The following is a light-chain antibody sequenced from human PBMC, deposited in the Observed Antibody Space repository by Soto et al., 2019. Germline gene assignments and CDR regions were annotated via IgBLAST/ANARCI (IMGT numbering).Light chain of an antibody. Sequence: SALTQPASVSGSPGQSITISCTGTSSDVGSYNLVSWYQQHPGKAPKLMIYEGSKRPSGVSNRFSGSKSGNTASLTISGLQAEDEADYYCCSYAGSSTLGVFGGGTQLTVL. CDR3: CSYAGSSTLGV. V-gene: IGLV2-23*01. CDR2: EGS. J-gene: IGLJ2*01. CDR1: SSDVGSYNL.